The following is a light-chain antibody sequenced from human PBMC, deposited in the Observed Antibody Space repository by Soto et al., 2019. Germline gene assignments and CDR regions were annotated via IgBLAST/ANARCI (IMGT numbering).Light chain of an antibody. CDR1: SSNIGAGYD. Sequence: QSALTQPPSVSGAPGQRVAISCTGNSSNIGAGYDVHWYQQFPGPAPKLLIYGNTNRPSGVPDRFSGSKSGTSASLAITGLQAEDEADYYCQSYDSSLSGYVFGTGTKVTVL. CDR3: QSYDSSLSGYV. CDR2: GNT. J-gene: IGLJ1*01. V-gene: IGLV1-40*01.